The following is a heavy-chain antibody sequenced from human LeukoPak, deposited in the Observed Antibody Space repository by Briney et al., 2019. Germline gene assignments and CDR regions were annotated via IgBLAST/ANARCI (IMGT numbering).Heavy chain of an antibody. CDR1: GYTFNSYD. V-gene: IGHV1-8*01. J-gene: IGHJ4*02. CDR2: MNPDSGNT. Sequence: ASVKVSYKASGYTFNSYDINWVRQATGQGLGWMGWMNPDSGNTGYAQKFQGRVTMTRNTSISTAYMELSSLRSEDTAVYYCARRRGTFGGAGYYFSFWGQGTLVTVSS. CDR3: ARRRGTFGGAGYYFSF. D-gene: IGHD3-16*01.